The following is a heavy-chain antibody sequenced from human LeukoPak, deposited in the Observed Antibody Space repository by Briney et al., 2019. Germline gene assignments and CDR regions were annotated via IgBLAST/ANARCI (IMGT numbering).Heavy chain of an antibody. CDR2: INEDGSTT. J-gene: IGHJ4*02. Sequence: GGSLRLSCAASGFTFSSYSMNWIRQAPGKGLVWVSRINEDGSTTNYADSVKGRSTIFSDNAKNTLYLQMNSLRAEDTAVYYCVRDLGGRSGHWGQGTLVTVSS. D-gene: IGHD1-26*01. CDR3: VRDLGGRSGH. V-gene: IGHV3-74*01. CDR1: GFTFSSYS.